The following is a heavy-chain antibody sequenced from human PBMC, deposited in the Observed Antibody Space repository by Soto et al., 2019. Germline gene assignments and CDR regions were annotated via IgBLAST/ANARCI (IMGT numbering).Heavy chain of an antibody. D-gene: IGHD3-22*01. CDR3: ARDYEYYYDNSDDYSRPFDF. Sequence: SETLSLTCAVSGYSIRNGYYWTWIRQPPGKGLAWIGSMYHSGIAYYNPSLQSRVAISIDTSKNQFSLKLISVAATDTAVYYCARDYEYYYDNSDDYSRPFDFWGQGILVTVSS. V-gene: IGHV4-38-2*02. CDR1: GYSIRNGYY. CDR2: MYHSGIA. J-gene: IGHJ4*02.